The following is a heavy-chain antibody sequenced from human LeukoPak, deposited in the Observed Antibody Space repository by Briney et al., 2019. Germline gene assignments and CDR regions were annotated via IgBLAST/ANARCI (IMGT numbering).Heavy chain of an antibody. D-gene: IGHD5-18*01. Sequence: SETLSLTCTVSGASISSYYWSWIRQPPGKGREWIGYIYYSGSTNYNPSLKSRVTISVDTSKNQFSLKLSSVTAADTAVYYCARGYSYGAYWFDPWGQGTLVTVSS. CDR3: ARGYSYGAYWFDP. V-gene: IGHV4-59*01. CDR1: GASISSYY. J-gene: IGHJ5*02. CDR2: IYYSGST.